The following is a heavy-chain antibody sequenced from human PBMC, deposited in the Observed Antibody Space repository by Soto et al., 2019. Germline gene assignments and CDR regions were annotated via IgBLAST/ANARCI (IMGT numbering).Heavy chain of an antibody. V-gene: IGHV4-59*01. J-gene: IGHJ4*02. CDR1: GGSISSYY. CDR2: IYYSGST. D-gene: IGHD6-6*01. Sequence: QVQLQESGPGLVKPSETLSLTCTVSGGSISSYYWSWIRQPPGKGLEWIGYIYYSGSTNYNPSLKSRVTISVDTSKNQFALKLSSVTAADTAVYYCARHEYSSSSPLDYWGQGTLVTVSS. CDR3: ARHEYSSSSPLDY.